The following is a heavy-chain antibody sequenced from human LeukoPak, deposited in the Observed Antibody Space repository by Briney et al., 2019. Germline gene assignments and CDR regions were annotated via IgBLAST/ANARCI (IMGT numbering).Heavy chain of an antibody. D-gene: IGHD6-13*01. V-gene: IGHV3-23*01. CDR3: AKVTAVAAKNTYYFDY. CDR2: ISGSGGST. Sequence: GGSLRLSCAAPGFTFGSYAMNWVRQAPGKGLEWVSGISGSGGSTYYADSVKGRFTISRDNSKNTLYLHMNSLSAEDTAVYYCAKVTAVAAKNTYYFDYWGQGTLVTVSS. J-gene: IGHJ4*02. CDR1: GFTFGSYA.